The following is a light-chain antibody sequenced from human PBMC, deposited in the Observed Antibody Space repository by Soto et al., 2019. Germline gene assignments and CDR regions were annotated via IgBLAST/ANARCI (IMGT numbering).Light chain of an antibody. CDR3: QQYDNWPFT. CDR1: QSVSSN. CDR2: RAS. Sequence: EIVMTQSPATLSVSPGERATLSCGASQSVSSNLAWYQQKPGQAPRLLMYRASTRATGIPARFSGSGSGTEFTLTISSLQSEDFAVYYCQQYDNWPFTFGPGTKVDIK. V-gene: IGKV3-15*01. J-gene: IGKJ3*01.